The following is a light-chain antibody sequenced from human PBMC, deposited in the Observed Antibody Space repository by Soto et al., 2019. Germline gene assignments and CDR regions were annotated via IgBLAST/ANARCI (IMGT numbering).Light chain of an antibody. J-gene: IGKJ4*01. CDR3: QQANSFPHT. Sequence: DIPMTQSPSSVSASVGDRVIITCRASQDISRWLAWYQQKPGKAPQLLIYATSTLHSGVPSRFSGSGSGTDFTLTISSLQPEDCATYYCQQANSFPHTLGGGTRVEIK. CDR2: ATS. CDR1: QDISRW. V-gene: IGKV1-12*01.